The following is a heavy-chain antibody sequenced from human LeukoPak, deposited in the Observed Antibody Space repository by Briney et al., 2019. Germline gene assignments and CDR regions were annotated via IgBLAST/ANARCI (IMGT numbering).Heavy chain of an antibody. CDR1: GGTFSSYA. CDR3: ARRDTTA. Sequence: GASVKVSCKASGGTFSSYAISWVRQAPGQGLEWMGRINPNSGGTNYAQKFQGRVTMTRDTSISTAYMELSRLRSDDTAVYYCARRDTTAWGQGTLVTVSS. D-gene: IGHD5-18*01. V-gene: IGHV1-2*06. CDR2: INPNSGGT. J-gene: IGHJ5*02.